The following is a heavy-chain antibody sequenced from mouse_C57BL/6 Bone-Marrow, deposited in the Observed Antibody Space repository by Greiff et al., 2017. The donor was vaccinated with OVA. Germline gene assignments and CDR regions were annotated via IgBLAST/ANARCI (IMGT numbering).Heavy chain of an antibody. CDR3: ARDDYYGSSLAWFAY. V-gene: IGHV7-1*01. D-gene: IGHD1-1*01. J-gene: IGHJ3*01. CDR2: SRNKANDYTT. CDR1: GFTFSDFY. Sequence: DVMLVESGGGLVQSGRSLRLSCATSGFTFSDFYMEWVRQAPGKGLEWIAASRNKANDYTTEYSASVKGRFIVSRDTSQSILYLQMNALRAEDTAIYYCARDDYYGSSLAWFAYWGQGTLVTVSA.